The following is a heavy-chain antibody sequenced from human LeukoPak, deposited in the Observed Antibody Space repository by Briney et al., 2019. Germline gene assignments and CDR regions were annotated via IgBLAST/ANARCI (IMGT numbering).Heavy chain of an antibody. J-gene: IGHJ4*02. Sequence: PLGSLRLSCVDSEFTFSRYWMHWVRQAPGEGLVWVSRINIDGSTTNYADSVKGRFTISRDNAKNTLYPQMNSLRVEDTAVYYCARDPAGSRDKRGQGTLVTVSS. V-gene: IGHV3-74*01. CDR3: ARDPAGSRDK. CDR2: INIDGSTT. CDR1: EFTFSRYW. D-gene: IGHD2-15*01.